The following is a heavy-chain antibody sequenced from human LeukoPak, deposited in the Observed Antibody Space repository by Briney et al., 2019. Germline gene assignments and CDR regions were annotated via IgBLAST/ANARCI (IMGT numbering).Heavy chain of an antibody. J-gene: IGHJ4*02. D-gene: IGHD3-3*01. V-gene: IGHV4-30-4*08. CDR2: IYYSGST. Sequence: SQTLSLTCTVSGGSISSGDYYWNWIRQPPGKGLEWIGYIYYSGSTDYNPSLKSRVTISVDTSNNQFSLRLRSATAADAAVYYCARGSQSVFGVYWGQGTLVTVSS. CDR1: GGSISSGDYY. CDR3: ARGSQSVFGVY.